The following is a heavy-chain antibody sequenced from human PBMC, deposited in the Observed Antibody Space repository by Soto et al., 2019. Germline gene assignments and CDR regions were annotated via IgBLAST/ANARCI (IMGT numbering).Heavy chain of an antibody. V-gene: IGHV3-74*01. CDR2: IDHDGPT. Sequence: EVQLVESGGGLVQPGGSLRLSCAGSGFTFSNYWMHWVRQAPGKGLEWVSRIDHDGPTDYADSVRGRFTISRDNAENTLYLQTNSLRPEATAVYYCVRDSHGDYWGQGTLVTVSS. CDR3: VRDSHGDY. CDR1: GFTFSNYW. J-gene: IGHJ4*02.